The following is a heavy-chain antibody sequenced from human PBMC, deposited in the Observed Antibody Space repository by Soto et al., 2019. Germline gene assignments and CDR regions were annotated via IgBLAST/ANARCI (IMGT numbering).Heavy chain of an antibody. V-gene: IGHV4-34*01. CDR3: ARGRGFMSRNALDL. J-gene: IGHJ3*01. Sequence: WTWLRQSPGRGLEWIGEINHSGSRNSNPSLKSRLTISVDTSRTQFSMNLTSVTAADAAVYYCARGRGFMSRNALDLWGQGTRVIVSS. CDR2: INHSGSR.